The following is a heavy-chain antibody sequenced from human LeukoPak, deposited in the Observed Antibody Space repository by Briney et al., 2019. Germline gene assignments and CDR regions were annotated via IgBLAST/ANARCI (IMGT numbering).Heavy chain of an antibody. CDR1: GFTVSSNY. D-gene: IGHD3-10*01. Sequence: PGGSLRLSCAASGFTVSSNYMSWVRQAPGKGLEWVSVIYSGGSTYYADSVKGRFTISRDNSKNTLYLQMNSLRAEDTAVYYCARVGITKNFDYWGQGTWSPSPQ. CDR2: IYSGGST. J-gene: IGHJ4*02. V-gene: IGHV3-53*01. CDR3: ARVGITKNFDY.